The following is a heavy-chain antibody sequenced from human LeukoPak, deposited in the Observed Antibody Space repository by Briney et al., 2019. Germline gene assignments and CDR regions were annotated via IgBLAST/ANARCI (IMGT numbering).Heavy chain of an antibody. D-gene: IGHD6-13*01. Sequence: SETLSLTCTVSGGSISSYYWSWIRQPAGKGLEWIGRIYTSGSTNYNSSLKSRVTMSVDTSKNQFSLKLSSVTAADTAVYYCARAGAGIAAAGTVAFDIWGQGTMVTVSS. J-gene: IGHJ3*02. CDR2: IYTSGST. CDR3: ARAGAGIAAAGTVAFDI. CDR1: GGSISSYY. V-gene: IGHV4-4*07.